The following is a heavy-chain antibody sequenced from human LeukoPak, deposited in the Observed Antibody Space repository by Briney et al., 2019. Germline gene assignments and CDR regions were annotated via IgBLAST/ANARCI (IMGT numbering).Heavy chain of an antibody. CDR2: IYYSGST. V-gene: IGHV4-59*01. J-gene: IGHJ4*02. CDR3: ARVAPVLRFLEWLPGGNYFDY. Sequence: SETLSLTCTVSGGSISSYYWSWIRQPPGKGLEWIGYIYYSGSTNYNPSLKSRVTISVDTSKNQFSLKLSSVTAADTAVYYCARVAPVLRFLEWLPGGNYFDYWGQGTLVTVSS. CDR1: GGSISSYY. D-gene: IGHD3-3*01.